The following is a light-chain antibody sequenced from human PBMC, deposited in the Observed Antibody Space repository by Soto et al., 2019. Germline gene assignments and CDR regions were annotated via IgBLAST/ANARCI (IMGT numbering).Light chain of an antibody. J-gene: IGKJ4*01. V-gene: IGKV2-30*02. CDR3: MQGSHSPLT. CDR1: QSLVHSYGNIF. CDR2: RVS. Sequence: DVVLTQSPLSLSVTLGQPASISCRSSQSLVHSYGNIFLNWFHQRPGQSPRRLIYRVSRRHSGVPDRFSGSGSDTDFTLKISRLEAEDVGIYYCMQGSHSPLTFGGGTKVEIK.